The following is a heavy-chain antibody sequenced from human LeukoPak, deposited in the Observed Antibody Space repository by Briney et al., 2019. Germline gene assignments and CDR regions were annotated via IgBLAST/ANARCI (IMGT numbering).Heavy chain of an antibody. J-gene: IGHJ6*03. V-gene: IGHV1-69*06. D-gene: IGHD1-26*01. CDR1: GGTFSSYA. CDR3: ARVKSGSYYEYYYYYMDV. Sequence: ASVKVSCKASGGTFSSYAISWVRQAPGQGLEWMGGIIPIFGTANYAQKFQGRVTITADKSTSTAYMELSSLRSEDTAVYYCARVKSGSYYEYYYYYMDVWGKGTTVTVSS. CDR2: IIPIFGTA.